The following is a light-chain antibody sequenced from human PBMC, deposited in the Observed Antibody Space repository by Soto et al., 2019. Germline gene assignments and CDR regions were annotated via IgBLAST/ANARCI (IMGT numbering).Light chain of an antibody. V-gene: IGLV2-14*01. CDR2: EVS. CDR3: SSYTRSSTYV. Sequence: QSALTQPASVSGSPGQSITISCTGTSSDFGTHNYVSWYQLHPGKAPKLMVYEVSNRPSGVSNRFSGSKSGNTASLTISGLQAEDEADYHCSSYTRSSTYVFGTGTKVTVL. J-gene: IGLJ1*01. CDR1: SSDFGTHNY.